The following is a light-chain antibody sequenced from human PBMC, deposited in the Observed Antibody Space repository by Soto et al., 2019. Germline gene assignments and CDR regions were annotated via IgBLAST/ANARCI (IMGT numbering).Light chain of an antibody. CDR1: QSVSSNY. CDR3: QQYGSPLIT. CDR2: GAS. V-gene: IGKV3-20*01. J-gene: IGKJ5*01. Sequence: EIVLTQSPGTLSLSPGERATLSCRASQSVSSNYLAWYQQKPGQAPRLLIYGASSRATGIPDRFSGSGSGTDFTLTICRLEPEDFAVYYCQQYGSPLITFGQGTRLEIK.